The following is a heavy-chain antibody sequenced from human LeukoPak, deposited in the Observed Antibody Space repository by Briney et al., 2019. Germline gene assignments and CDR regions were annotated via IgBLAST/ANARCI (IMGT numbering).Heavy chain of an antibody. CDR3: ARVGDYGSGFDY. Sequence: PGRSLRLSCAASGFTFSSYAMHWVRQAPGKGLVWVSRLLSDASRTTYANSVKGRFTISGDNAKNTLYLQMNSLREEDTAVYYCARVGDYGSGFDYWGQGTLVTVSS. CDR1: GFTFSSYA. V-gene: IGHV3-74*01. D-gene: IGHD3-10*01. CDR2: LLSDASRT. J-gene: IGHJ4*02.